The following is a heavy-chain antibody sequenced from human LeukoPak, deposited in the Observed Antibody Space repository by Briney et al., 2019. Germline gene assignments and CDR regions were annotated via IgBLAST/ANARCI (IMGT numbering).Heavy chain of an antibody. CDR3: ARGYDILTGNYYFDY. CDR2: IYYSGST. J-gene: IGHJ4*02. D-gene: IGHD3-9*01. Sequence: SETLSLTCTVSGGSISSYYWSWIRQPPGKGLEWIGYIYYSGSTNYNPSLKSRVTISVDTSKNQFSLKLSSVTAADTAVYYCARGYDILTGNYYFDYWGQGTLVTVSS. CDR1: GGSISSYY. V-gene: IGHV4-59*01.